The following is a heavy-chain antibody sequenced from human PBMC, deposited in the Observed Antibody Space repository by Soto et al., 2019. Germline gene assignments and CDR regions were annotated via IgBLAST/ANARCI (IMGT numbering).Heavy chain of an antibody. CDR1: GYTFTSYG. J-gene: IGHJ4*02. D-gene: IGHD3-22*01. CDR3: ARDPGYYDSSGYYLTVVSTPRFDY. CDR2: ISAYNGNT. Sequence: ASVKVSCKASGYTFTSYGISWVRQAPGQGLEWMGWISAYNGNTNYAQKLQGRVTMTTDTSTSTAYMELRSLRSDDTAVYYCARDPGYYDSSGYYLTVVSTPRFDYWGQGTLVTRLL. V-gene: IGHV1-18*01.